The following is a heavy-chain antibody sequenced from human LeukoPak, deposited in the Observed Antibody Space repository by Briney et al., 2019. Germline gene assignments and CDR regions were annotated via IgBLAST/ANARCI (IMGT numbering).Heavy chain of an antibody. D-gene: IGHD2-2*01. V-gene: IGHV1-18*01. Sequence: ASVKVSCKASGGTFSSYAISWVQQAPGQGLEWMGWISTNNGNTHYAQKFQGRVTLTTDTSTSTAYMELRSLKSDDTALYYCAREVPYPDCSSSGCYGPWDYWGQGALVTVSS. CDR1: GGTFSSYA. CDR2: ISTNNGNT. J-gene: IGHJ4*02. CDR3: AREVPYPDCSSSGCYGPWDY.